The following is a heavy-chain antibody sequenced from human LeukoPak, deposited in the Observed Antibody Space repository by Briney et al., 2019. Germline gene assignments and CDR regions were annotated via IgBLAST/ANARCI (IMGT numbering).Heavy chain of an antibody. CDR3: ATSIFTGSWKGAFDL. D-gene: IGHD3-9*01. CDR2: ISYDGSNK. CDR1: GFIFSSYV. J-gene: IGHJ3*01. Sequence: GGSLRLSCAASGFIFSSYVMHWVRQAPGKGLEWVAAISYDGSNKYYADSVMGRFTISRDNSKNRLYLQMNSLRPEDTAVYYCATSIFTGSWKGAFDLWGQGTLVTVSS. V-gene: IGHV3-30-3*01.